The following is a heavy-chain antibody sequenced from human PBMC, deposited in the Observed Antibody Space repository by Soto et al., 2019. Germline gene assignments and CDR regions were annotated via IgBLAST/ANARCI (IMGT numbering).Heavy chain of an antibody. CDR1: GYTFTSYA. D-gene: IGHD4-17*01. Sequence: ASVKVSCKASGYTFTSYAMHWVRQAPGQRLEWMGWINAGNGNTKYSQKFQGRVTITRDTSASTAYMELSSLRSEDTAVYYCARGMTTVTTGFDPWGQGTLVTVSS. J-gene: IGHJ5*02. CDR3: ARGMTTVTTGFDP. CDR2: INAGNGNT. V-gene: IGHV1-3*01.